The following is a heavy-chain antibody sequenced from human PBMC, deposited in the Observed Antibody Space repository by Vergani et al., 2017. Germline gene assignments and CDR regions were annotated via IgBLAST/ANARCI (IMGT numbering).Heavy chain of an antibody. CDR1: GFSFSSFG. J-gene: IGHJ4*02. CDR2: IHYDGSHE. CDR3: ARDRSCATISFYFSGAFDY. Sequence: QVQLVESGGGVVQPGRSLRLSCAASGFSFSSFGFHWVRQAPGKGLEWVAFIHYDGSHEYYIDSVKGRFTISRDNSKNTLILQMNGLRAEDTAVYYCARDRSCATISFYFSGAFDYWGLGTLVSVSS. D-gene: IGHD3-16*01. V-gene: IGHV3-33*01.